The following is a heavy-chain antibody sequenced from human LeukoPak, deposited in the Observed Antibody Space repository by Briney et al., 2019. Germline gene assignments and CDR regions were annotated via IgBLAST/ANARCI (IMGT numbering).Heavy chain of an antibody. J-gene: IGHJ4*02. Sequence: GGSLRLSCAASGFTVSSNYMSWVRQAPGKGLEWVSVIYSGGSTYYADSVKGRFTISRDNSKNTLYLQMNSLRAEDTAVYYCARGSIAARRSLDYWGQGTLVTVSS. CDR1: GFTVSSNY. D-gene: IGHD6-6*01. CDR2: IYSGGST. V-gene: IGHV3-66*01. CDR3: ARGSIAARRSLDY.